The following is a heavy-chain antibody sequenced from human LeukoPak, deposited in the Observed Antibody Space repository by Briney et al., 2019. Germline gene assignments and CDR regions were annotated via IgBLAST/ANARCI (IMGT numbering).Heavy chain of an antibody. Sequence: SETLSLTCTVPGGSISSYYWSWIRQPPGKGLEWIGYIYYSGSTNYNPSLKSRVTISVDTSKNQFSLKLSSVTAADTAVYYCARENSYGLSDAFDIWGQGTMVTVSS. V-gene: IGHV4-59*01. D-gene: IGHD5-18*01. CDR2: IYYSGST. J-gene: IGHJ3*02. CDR3: ARENSYGLSDAFDI. CDR1: GGSISSYY.